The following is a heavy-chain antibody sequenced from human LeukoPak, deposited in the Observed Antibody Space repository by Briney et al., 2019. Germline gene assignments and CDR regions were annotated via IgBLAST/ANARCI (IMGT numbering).Heavy chain of an antibody. V-gene: IGHV1-2*02. D-gene: IGHD3-10*01. CDR3: DTDRCNSMGRGVIECWFDS. Sequence: ASVKVSCKASGYTFTGYYMHWVRQAPAQGVEWMGWINPNSGGTNNAQKSQSKDTMIRDRFISTAYMDLSKLSFDDTAVYYCDTDRCNSMGRGVIECWFDSWGQGTLVTVSS. J-gene: IGHJ5*01. CDR1: GYTFTGYY. CDR2: INPNSGGT.